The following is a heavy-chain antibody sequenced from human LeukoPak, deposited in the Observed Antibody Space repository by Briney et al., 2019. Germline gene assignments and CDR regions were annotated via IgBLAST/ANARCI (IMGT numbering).Heavy chain of an antibody. V-gene: IGHV4-39*01. D-gene: IGHD5-24*01. CDR2: IYYSGST. J-gene: IGHJ4*02. Sequence: SETLSLTCTVSGGSISSSSYYWGWIRQPPGKGLEWIGSIYYSGSTYYNPSLKSRVTISVDTSKNQFSLKLSSVTAADTAVYYCALGDGYNSRYFDYWGQGTLVTVSS. CDR1: GGSISSSSYY. CDR3: ALGDGYNSRYFDY.